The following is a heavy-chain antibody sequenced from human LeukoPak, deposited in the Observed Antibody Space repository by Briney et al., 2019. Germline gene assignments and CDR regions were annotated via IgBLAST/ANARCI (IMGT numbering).Heavy chain of an antibody. V-gene: IGHV3-74*01. J-gene: IGHJ6*02. CDR1: GLTFSSHW. CDR2: ITNDGSST. D-gene: IGHD3-3*01. CDR3: ARGGDFWSGMDV. Sequence: GGSLRLSCAASGLTFSSHWMHWVRQAPGKGLVWVSRITNDGSSTTYADSVKGRFTISRDNAKNSLYLQMNSLRAEDTAVYYCARGGDFWSGMDVWGQGTTVTVSS.